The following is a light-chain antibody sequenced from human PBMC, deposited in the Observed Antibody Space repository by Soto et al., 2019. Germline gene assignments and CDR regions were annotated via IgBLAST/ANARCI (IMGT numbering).Light chain of an antibody. J-gene: IGLJ2*01. CDR2: SSI. CDR1: SSIIGSNT. Sequence: QSVLTQPPSASGTPGQRVTISCSGSSSIIGSNTVNWYQKFPGTAPKLLIYSSILRPSGVPDRFSGSKSGTSASLAISGLQSEDEAEYYCTAWDDSLNGVLFGGGTKLTVL. V-gene: IGLV1-44*01. CDR3: TAWDDSLNGVL.